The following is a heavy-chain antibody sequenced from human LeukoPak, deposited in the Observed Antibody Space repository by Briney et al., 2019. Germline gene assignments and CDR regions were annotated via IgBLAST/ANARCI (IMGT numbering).Heavy chain of an antibody. D-gene: IGHD1-1*01. CDR1: GGSISSYY. J-gene: IGHJ5*02. V-gene: IGHV4-59*12. CDR3: ARGPGPSSSKGTRP. Sequence: SETLSLTCTVSGGSISSYYWSWIRQPPGKGLEWIGYIYYSGSTNYNPSLKSRVTISVDTSKNQFSLKLSSVTAADTAVYYCARGPGPSSSKGTRPWGQGTLVTVSS. CDR2: IYYSGST.